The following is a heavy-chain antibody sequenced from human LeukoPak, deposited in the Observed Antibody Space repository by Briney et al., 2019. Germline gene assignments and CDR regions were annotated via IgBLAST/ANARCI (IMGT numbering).Heavy chain of an antibody. D-gene: IGHD6-13*01. Sequence: LETLSLTCTVSGDSLTTYYWSWIRQPAGKGLEWIGRIYSSGSTNYNPSLKSRVTMSVDTSKTMSVDTSKIQFSLKLSSVTAADTAVYYCARLGAAAGFDYWGQGTLVTVSS. CDR1: GDSLTTYY. V-gene: IGHV4-4*07. CDR2: IYSSGST. CDR3: ARLGAAAGFDY. J-gene: IGHJ4*02.